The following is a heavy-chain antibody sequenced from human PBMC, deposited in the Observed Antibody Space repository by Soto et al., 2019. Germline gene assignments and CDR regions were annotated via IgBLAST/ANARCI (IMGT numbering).Heavy chain of an antibody. Sequence: QVQLVESGGGVVQPGGSLRLSCVTSGFTFSTYGMHWVRQAPGKGPEWVAVVSYEGANKYYGDSVKGRFTISRDNSKNTLYLQMNRLSVEDTAVYFCAKDLGYTSRWPGTIHYKGMDVWGQGTTVTVSS. J-gene: IGHJ6*02. CDR1: GFTFSTYG. D-gene: IGHD6-19*01. CDR2: VSYEGANK. CDR3: AKDLGYTSRWPGTIHYKGMDV. V-gene: IGHV3-30*18.